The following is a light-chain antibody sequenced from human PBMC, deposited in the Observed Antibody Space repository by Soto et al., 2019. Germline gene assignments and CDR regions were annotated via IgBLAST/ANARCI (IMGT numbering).Light chain of an antibody. CDR2: AAS. V-gene: IGKV1-5*01. CDR3: QQHNTYPLT. J-gene: IGKJ4*01. CDR1: QSISSW. Sequence: DIQMTQSPSTLSASVGDRVTITCRASQSISSWLAWYQQKPGKAPKLLIYAASSLESGVPSRFSGNASGTEFTLTISILQSDDFATYYCQQHNTYPLTVGGGTKVDIK.